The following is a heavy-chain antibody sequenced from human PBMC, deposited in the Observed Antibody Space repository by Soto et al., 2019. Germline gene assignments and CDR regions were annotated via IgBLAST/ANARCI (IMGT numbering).Heavy chain of an antibody. CDR3: ARTRYTSSRKYYFDC. CDR1: GGTFSNSV. CDR2: SIPIFGTA. V-gene: IGHV1-69*13. D-gene: IGHD6-13*01. J-gene: IGHJ4*02. Sequence: SVKVSCKASGGTFSNSVISWVRQAPLRGLEWMGGSIPIFGTANYAQKFQGRVTIIADESTSTAYMDVTSLRSEDTAVYYCARTRYTSSRKYYFDCWGQGTLVTVSS.